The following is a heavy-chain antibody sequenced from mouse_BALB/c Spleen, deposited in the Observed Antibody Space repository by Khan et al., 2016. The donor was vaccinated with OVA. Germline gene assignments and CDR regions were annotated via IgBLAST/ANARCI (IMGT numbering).Heavy chain of an antibody. D-gene: IGHD1-1*01. J-gene: IGHJ3*01. CDR1: GFTFSTYG. Sequence: EVQLQESGGDLVKPEGSLKLSCAASGFTFSTYGMSWVRQTPDKRLEWVATISSGGSYTYYPDSVQGRFTISRDNAKNTLYLQMSSLKSEDTAMFYCARLAYYYDREGFAYWGQGTLVTVSA. CDR2: ISSGGSYT. V-gene: IGHV5-6*01. CDR3: ARLAYYYDREGFAY.